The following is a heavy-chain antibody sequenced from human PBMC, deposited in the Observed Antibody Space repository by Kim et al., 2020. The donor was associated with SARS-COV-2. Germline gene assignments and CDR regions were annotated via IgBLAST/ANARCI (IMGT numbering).Heavy chain of an antibody. D-gene: IGHD2-8*02. J-gene: IGHJ6*02. CDR1: GYTFTSYD. Sequence: ASVKVSCKASGYTFTSYDINWVRQATGQGLEWMGWMNPNSGNTGYAQKFQGRVTMTRNTSISTAYMELSSLRSEDTAVYYCARGRGVVRGYYGMDVWGQGTTVTVSS. CDR2: MNPNSGNT. V-gene: IGHV1-8*01. CDR3: ARGRGVVRGYYGMDV.